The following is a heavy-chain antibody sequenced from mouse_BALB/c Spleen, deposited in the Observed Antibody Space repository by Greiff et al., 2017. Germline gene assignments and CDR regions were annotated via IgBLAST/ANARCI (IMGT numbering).Heavy chain of an antibody. D-gene: IGHD2-9*01. Sequence: VQVVESGPGLVAPSQSLSITCTVSGFSLTSYGVHWVRQPPGKGLEWLGVIWAGGSTNYNSALMSRLSISKDNSKSQVFLKMNSLQTDDTAMYYCARPYYGYDVHWFAYWGQGTLVTVSA. CDR2: IWAGGST. J-gene: IGHJ3*01. V-gene: IGHV2-9*02. CDR1: GFSLTSYG. CDR3: ARPYYGYDVHWFAY.